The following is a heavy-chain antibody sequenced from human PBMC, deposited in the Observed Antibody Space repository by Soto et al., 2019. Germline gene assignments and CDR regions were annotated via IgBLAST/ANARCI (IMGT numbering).Heavy chain of an antibody. CDR3: AKRRDFWSGSAFSDFDY. CDR1: GFTFSSYA. J-gene: IGHJ4*02. D-gene: IGHD3-3*01. V-gene: IGHV3-23*01. CDR2: ISGSGANT. Sequence: PGGSLRLSCAASGFTFSSYAMSWVRQAPGKGLEWVSAISGSGANTQYADSVKGRFTISRDNSKNTLYLQMNSLRAEDTAVYYCAKRRDFWSGSAFSDFDYWGQGTLVTVSS.